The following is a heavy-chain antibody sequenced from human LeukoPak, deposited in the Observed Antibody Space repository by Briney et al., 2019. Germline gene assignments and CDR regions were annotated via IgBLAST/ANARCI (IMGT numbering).Heavy chain of an antibody. V-gene: IGHV5-51*01. D-gene: IGHD1-26*01. CDR3: ARLVNGSWNDGFDT. CDR1: GYSFINNW. Sequence: GESLKISCKGSGYSFINNWIGWVRQMPGKGLEWMGIINPIDSETRFSPSFQGQATMSVDKSINTAYLQWSSLQASDSAMYYCARLVNGSWNDGFDTWGQGTMVIVSS. CDR2: INPIDSET. J-gene: IGHJ3*02.